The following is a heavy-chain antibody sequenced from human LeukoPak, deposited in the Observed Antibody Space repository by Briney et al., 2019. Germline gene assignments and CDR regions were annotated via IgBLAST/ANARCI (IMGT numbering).Heavy chain of an antibody. CDR2: IYSSGST. CDR3: AGGRKATVVTM. D-gene: IGHD4-23*01. Sequence: SETLSLTCTVSGGSINSYYWSWIRQPAGKGLAWIGRIYSSGSTNYNPSLKSRVSMSVDTSKNQFSLKLTSVTAADTAVYYCAGGRKATVVTMWGQGILVTVSS. CDR1: GGSINSYY. V-gene: IGHV4-4*07. J-gene: IGHJ4*02.